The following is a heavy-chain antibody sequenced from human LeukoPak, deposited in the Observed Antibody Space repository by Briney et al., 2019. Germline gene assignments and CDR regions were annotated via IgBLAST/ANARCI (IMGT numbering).Heavy chain of an antibody. CDR3: ARHRTSSNYFDY. J-gene: IGHJ4*02. D-gene: IGHD1-1*01. CDR2: IYHSVST. CDR1: GYSISSGYY. V-gene: IGHV4-38-2*01. Sequence: SETLSLTCAVSGYSISSGYYWGWIRQPPGKGLEWIGSIYHSVSTYYNPSLKSRVTISVDTSKNQFSLKLRSVTAADTAVYYCARHRTSSNYFDYWGQGTLVTVSS.